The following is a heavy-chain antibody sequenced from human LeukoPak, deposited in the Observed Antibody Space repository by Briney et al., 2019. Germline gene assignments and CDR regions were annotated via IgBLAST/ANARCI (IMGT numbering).Heavy chain of an antibody. Sequence: PSETLSLTCTVSGGSISSSYWSWIRQPPGKGLEWIGYISNSGSTNYNPSLKSRLTLSVDMSKNQISLDLTSVTAGDTAVYYCARAQYDGFSSGYSGGYYYMDVWGKGTTVSVSS. D-gene: IGHD3-3*01. CDR1: GGSISSSY. J-gene: IGHJ6*03. CDR2: ISNSGST. CDR3: ARAQYDGFSSGYSGGYYYMDV. V-gene: IGHV4-59*01.